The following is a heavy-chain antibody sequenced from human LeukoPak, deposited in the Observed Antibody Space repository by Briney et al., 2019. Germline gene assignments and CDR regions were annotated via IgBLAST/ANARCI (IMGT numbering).Heavy chain of an antibody. Sequence: SETLSLTCAVSGGSISSGGHSWSWIRQPPGKGLEWIGYIYHSGSTYYNPSLKSRVTISVDRSKNQFSLKLSSVTAADTAVYYCARARPAKGGGCYFDYWGQGTLVTVSS. CDR2: IYHSGST. V-gene: IGHV4-30-2*01. J-gene: IGHJ4*02. D-gene: IGHD2-2*01. CDR3: ARARPAKGGGCYFDY. CDR1: GGSISSGGHS.